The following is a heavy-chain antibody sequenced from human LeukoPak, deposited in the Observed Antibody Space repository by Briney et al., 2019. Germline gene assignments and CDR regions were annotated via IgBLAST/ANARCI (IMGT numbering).Heavy chain of an antibody. V-gene: IGHV4-59*08. D-gene: IGHD3-10*01. J-gene: IGHJ4*02. CDR1: GGSISSYY. CDR2: IYYSGTT. Sequence: SETLSLTCTVSGGSISSYYWSWIRQPPGKGLEWIEYIYYSGTTNYNPSLKSRLTISVDTSKNQFSLKLNSVTAADTAVYYCARHGFGSWAVDGSGSAELINWGQGALVTVSS. CDR3: ARHGFGSWAVDGSGSAELIN.